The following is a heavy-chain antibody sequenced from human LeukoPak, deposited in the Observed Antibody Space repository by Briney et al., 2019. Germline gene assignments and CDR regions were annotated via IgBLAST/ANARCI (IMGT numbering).Heavy chain of an antibody. CDR3: ARDFGYSSSWPDY. CDR1: GYTFTGYY. J-gene: IGHJ4*02. D-gene: IGHD6-13*01. V-gene: IGHV1-2*02. CDR2: INPNSGGT. Sequence: ASVKVSCKASGYTFTGYYMHWVRQAPGQGLEWMGWINPNSGGTNYAQKFQGRVTMTRDTSISTAYMELSRLRSDDTAVYYCARDFGYSSSWPDYWGQGTLVTVSS.